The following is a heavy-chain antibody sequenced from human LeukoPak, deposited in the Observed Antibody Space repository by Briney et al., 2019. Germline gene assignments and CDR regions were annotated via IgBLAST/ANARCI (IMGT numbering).Heavy chain of an antibody. J-gene: IGHJ6*03. V-gene: IGHV1-18*01. CDR1: GYTFTSYG. Sequence: ASVKVSCKASGYTFTSYGISWVRQAPGQGLEWMGWISAYNGNTNYAQKLQGRVTMTTDTSTSTAYMELRSLRSDDTAVYYRAREGLVAIFGVVEYYYYMDVWGKGTTVTVSS. D-gene: IGHD3-3*01. CDR3: AREGLVAIFGVVEYYYYMDV. CDR2: ISAYNGNT.